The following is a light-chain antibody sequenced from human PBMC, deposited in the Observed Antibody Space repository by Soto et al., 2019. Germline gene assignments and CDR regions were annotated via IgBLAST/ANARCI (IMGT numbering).Light chain of an antibody. CDR2: GAS. V-gene: IGKV3-15*01. CDR1: QSVSGN. Sequence: EIVMTQSPATLSVSPGERATLSCRASQSVSGNLAWYQQKPGQAPRLLIYGASTRATGIPARFSGSGSGTEFTLSISSLQSEEFAVYYCQQYNNWPPITFGQGTRVEIK. CDR3: QQYNNWPPIT. J-gene: IGKJ5*01.